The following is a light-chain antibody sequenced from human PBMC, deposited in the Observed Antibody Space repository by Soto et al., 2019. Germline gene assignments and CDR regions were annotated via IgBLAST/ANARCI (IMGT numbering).Light chain of an antibody. CDR1: QSVSSS. Sequence: SQSPATVSLSPGERATLPCRASQSVSSSLAWYQQKPGQAPRLLIYHASTRATGIPARFSGSGSGTEFTLTISSLQSEDFAVYYCQQYNNWLPITFGQGTLLEIK. CDR3: QQYNNWLPIT. V-gene: IGKV3D-15*01. J-gene: IGKJ5*01. CDR2: HAS.